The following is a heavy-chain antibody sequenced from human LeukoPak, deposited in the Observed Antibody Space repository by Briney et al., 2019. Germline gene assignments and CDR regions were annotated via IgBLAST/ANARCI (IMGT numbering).Heavy chain of an antibody. CDR3: ARRSAAKGAFDL. J-gene: IGHJ3*01. CDR1: GFSFSSYW. V-gene: IGHV3-74*01. CDR2: VNSDGSTT. Sequence: GGSLRLSRAASGFSFSSYWMHWVRQAPGKGLVWVSRVNSDGSTTNYAESVKGRITISRDNAKNTLYLQMNSLRAEDTALYYCARRSAAKGAFDLWGQGTMVTVSS.